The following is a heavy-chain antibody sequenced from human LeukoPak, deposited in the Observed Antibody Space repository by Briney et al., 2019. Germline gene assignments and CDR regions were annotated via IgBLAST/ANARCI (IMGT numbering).Heavy chain of an antibody. CDR2: ISAYNGNT. CDR1: GYTFPRYG. Sequence: ASVKVPCQPSGYTFPRYGISWLRQDPRQALEWMGWISAYNGNTNYAQTLQGRVTMTTDTSTSTAYMELRRLRSDGTAVYYCARGRNYYDSSGHGAYLDYWGQGTLVTGSS. D-gene: IGHD3-22*01. CDR3: ARGRNYYDSSGHGAYLDY. V-gene: IGHV1-18*01. J-gene: IGHJ4*02.